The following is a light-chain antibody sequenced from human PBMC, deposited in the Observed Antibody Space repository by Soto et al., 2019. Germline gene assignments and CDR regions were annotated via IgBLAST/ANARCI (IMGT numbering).Light chain of an antibody. CDR1: RSITSNS. V-gene: IGKV3-20*01. CDR3: QQYGDSST. CDR2: GAS. Sequence: EIVLTQSPGTLSLSPGERATLSCRASRSITSNSFAWYQQKPGQAPRLLIFGASSRATGIPDRFSGSGSGTDFTLTISRLEPEDFVVYYCQQYGDSSTFGQGTKVDIK. J-gene: IGKJ1*01.